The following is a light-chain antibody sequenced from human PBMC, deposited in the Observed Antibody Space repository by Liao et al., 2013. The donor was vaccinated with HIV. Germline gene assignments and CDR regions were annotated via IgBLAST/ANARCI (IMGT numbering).Light chain of an antibody. J-gene: IGLJ2*01. CDR3: QAWDSSTVV. CDR1: NIGSKS. Sequence: SYVLTQPPSVSVAPGKTARITCGGTNIGSKSVHWYQQKPGQAPVLVIYYDSDRPSGIPERFSGSNSGNTATLTISGTQAMDEADYYCQAWDSSTVVFGGGTKLTVL. CDR2: YDS. V-gene: IGLV3-21*01.